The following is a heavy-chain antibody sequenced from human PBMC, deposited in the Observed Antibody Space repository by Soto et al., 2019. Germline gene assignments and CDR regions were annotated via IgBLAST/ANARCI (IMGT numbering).Heavy chain of an antibody. CDR1: GDSVSSPYY. CDR2: VFHTGNT. V-gene: IGHV4-4*02. D-gene: IGHD6-19*01. Sequence: QVQLQESGPGLVKPSGTLSLTCAVSGDSVSSPYYWCWVRQPPGKGLEWIGEVFHTGNTSYNPSLRSRVTISMDKSNNQFSLDLRSVTAADTAVYYCARSAGWYAVHSWGPGTLVIVSS. J-gene: IGHJ4*02. CDR3: ARSAGWYAVHS.